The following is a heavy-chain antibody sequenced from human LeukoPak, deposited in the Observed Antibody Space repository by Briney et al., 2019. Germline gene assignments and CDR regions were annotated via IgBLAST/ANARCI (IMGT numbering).Heavy chain of an antibody. D-gene: IGHD6-19*01. CDR1: GFTFTTYS. V-gene: IGHV3-30-3*01. CDR2: ISSDGSNK. Sequence: PGGSLRLSCAASGFTFTTYSIHWVRQAPGKGLEWVAVISSDGSNKYYAHSVKGRFTISRDNSKNTLYLQMNSLRAEDTAVYYCARIRQALPIAVAGWDDYWGQGTLVTVSS. CDR3: ARIRQALPIAVAGWDDY. J-gene: IGHJ4*02.